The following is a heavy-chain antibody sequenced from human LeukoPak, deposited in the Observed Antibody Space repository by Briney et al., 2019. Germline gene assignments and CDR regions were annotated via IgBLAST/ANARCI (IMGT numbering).Heavy chain of an antibody. CDR1: GGSISSGSYY. Sequence: SQTLSLTCTVSGGSISSGSYYGRWIRQPAGKGREWIGRIYPSGSTNYNPSLKSRVTISVDTSKNQFSLKLSSVTAADTGVYYCARLLEWFHYFDYWGQGTLVTVSS. D-gene: IGHD3-3*01. CDR3: ARLLEWFHYFDY. CDR2: IYPSGST. J-gene: IGHJ4*02. V-gene: IGHV4-61*02.